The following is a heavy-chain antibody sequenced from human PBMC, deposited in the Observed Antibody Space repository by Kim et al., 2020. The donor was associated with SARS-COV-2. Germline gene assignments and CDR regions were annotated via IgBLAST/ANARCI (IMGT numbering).Heavy chain of an antibody. J-gene: IGHJ4*02. D-gene: IGHD2-2*01. V-gene: IGHV4-4*02. Sequence: SRVTISVDKSKNQFSLKLSSVTAADTAVYYCARDRRYCSSTSCYGGGFDYWGQGTLVTVSS. CDR3: ARDRRYCSSTSCYGGGFDY.